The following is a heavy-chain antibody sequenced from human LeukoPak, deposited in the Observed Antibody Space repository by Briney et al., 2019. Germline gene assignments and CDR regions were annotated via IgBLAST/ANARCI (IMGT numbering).Heavy chain of an antibody. CDR2: ISYDGSNK. Sequence: QPGRSLRLSCAASGFTFSSYAMHWVRQAPGKGLEWVAVISYDGSNKYYADSVKGRFTISRDNSKNTLYLQMNSLRAEDTAVYYCARNPMYHSGWKGGDYWGQGTLVTVSS. J-gene: IGHJ4*02. V-gene: IGHV3-30-3*01. CDR1: GFTFSSYA. CDR3: ARNPMYHSGWKGGDY. D-gene: IGHD6-19*01.